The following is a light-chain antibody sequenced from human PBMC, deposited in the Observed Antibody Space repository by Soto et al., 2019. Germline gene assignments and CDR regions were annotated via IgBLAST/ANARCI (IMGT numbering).Light chain of an antibody. V-gene: IGLV2-23*03. CDR2: EGT. Sequence: QSVLTQPASVSGSPGQSITISCTGTNSDFESYNLVSWFRQHPGEAPKLIVYEGTKRPSGVSNRFSGSKSGNPASLTISGLQAEDEANYYCCSYAGTATVFGTGTKVTVL. CDR3: CSYAGTATV. J-gene: IGLJ1*01. CDR1: NSDFESYNL.